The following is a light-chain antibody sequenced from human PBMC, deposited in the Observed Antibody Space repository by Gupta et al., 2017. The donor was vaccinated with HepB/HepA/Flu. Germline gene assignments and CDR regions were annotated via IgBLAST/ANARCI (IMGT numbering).Light chain of an antibody. CDR1: SSNIGNNY. CDR3: GTWDSSLSAVV. Sequence: QYVLTQPYSVSAAPGQKVTISCSGSSSNIGNNYVSWYQQLPGTAPKLLIYENNKRPSGIPDRFSGSKSGTSATLGITGLQTGDEADYYCGTWDSSLSAVVFGGGTKLTVL. CDR2: ENN. J-gene: IGLJ2*01. V-gene: IGLV1-51*02.